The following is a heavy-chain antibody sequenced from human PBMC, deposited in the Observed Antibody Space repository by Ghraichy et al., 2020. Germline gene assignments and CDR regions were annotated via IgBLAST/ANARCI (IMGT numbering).Heavy chain of an antibody. J-gene: IGHJ6*03. D-gene: IGHD2-2*01. CDR2: INSDGSPT. CDR3: ARGSSASSVYYYYYYMDV. Sequence: GGSLRLSCSASGFTFSSYWMHWVRQAPGKGLVWVSRINSDGSPTSYADSVKGRFTISRDNPKNTLYLQMNSLRAEDTAVYYCARGSSASSVYYYYYYMDVWGKGTTVTVSS. CDR1: GFTFSSYW. V-gene: IGHV3-74*01.